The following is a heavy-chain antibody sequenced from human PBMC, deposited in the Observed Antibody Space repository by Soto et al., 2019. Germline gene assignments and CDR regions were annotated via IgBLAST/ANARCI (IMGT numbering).Heavy chain of an antibody. CDR1: GYTFTSYD. CDR2: MNPNSGNT. Sequence: QVHLVQSGAEVKKPGASVNVSCKASGYTFTSYDITWVRQATGQGLEWTGWMNPNSGNTGYEQKFQGRVTLTRNTYISTAYMELSSLRSEGTAVYYCASLGCSSTSCYLYYYYGMDVWGQGTTVTVS. V-gene: IGHV1-8*01. J-gene: IGHJ6*02. CDR3: ASLGCSSTSCYLYYYYGMDV. D-gene: IGHD2-2*01.